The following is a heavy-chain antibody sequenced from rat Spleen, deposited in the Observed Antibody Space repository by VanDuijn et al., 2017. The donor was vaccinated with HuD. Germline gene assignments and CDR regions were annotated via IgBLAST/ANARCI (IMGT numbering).Heavy chain of an antibody. Sequence: EVQLVESGGGLGQPGNSLKLSCVASGFTFSDYDMAWVRQAPTKGLEWVASISPSGGTTYYRDSVKGRFTVSRDDAKSTLYLQMDSLGSEATATYYCATHGYGGYSGPFAYWGQGMLVTVST. J-gene: IGHJ3*01. CDR1: GFTFSDYD. V-gene: IGHV5S23*01. CDR3: ATHGYGGYSGPFAY. D-gene: IGHD1-11*01. CDR2: ISPSGGTT.